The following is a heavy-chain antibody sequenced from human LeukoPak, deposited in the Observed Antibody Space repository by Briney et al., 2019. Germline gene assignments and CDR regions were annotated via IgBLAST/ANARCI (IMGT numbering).Heavy chain of an antibody. CDR3: AREFDFWSGYLDY. CDR1: GGTFSSYT. J-gene: IGHJ4*02. D-gene: IGHD3-3*01. CDR2: IIPILGIA. V-gene: IGHV1-69*04. Sequence: KPGSSVKVSCKASGGTFSSYTISWGRRAPGQRLEWMGRIIPILGIANYAQKFQGRVTITADKSTSTAYMELSSLRSEDTAVYYCAREFDFWSGYLDYWGQGTQVTVSS.